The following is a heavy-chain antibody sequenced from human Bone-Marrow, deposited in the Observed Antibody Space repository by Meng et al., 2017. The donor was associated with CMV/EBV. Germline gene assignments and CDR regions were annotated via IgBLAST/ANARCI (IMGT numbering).Heavy chain of an antibody. J-gene: IGHJ6*02. CDR3: AREDYYGSGRLLYYYGMDV. Sequence: ASVKVSCKASGYTFTSYDINWVRQATGQGLEWMGWMNPNSGGTNYAQKFQGRVTMTRDTSISTAYIELSRLRSDDTAVYYCAREDYYGSGRLLYYYGMDVWGQGTTVTVSS. CDR1: GYTFTSYD. CDR2: MNPNSGGT. V-gene: IGHV1-2*02. D-gene: IGHD3-10*01.